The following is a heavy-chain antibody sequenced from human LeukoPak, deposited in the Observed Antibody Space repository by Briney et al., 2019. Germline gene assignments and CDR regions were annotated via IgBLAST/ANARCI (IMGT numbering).Heavy chain of an antibody. CDR1: GFTFSSYP. D-gene: IGHD3-3*01. Sequence: GGSLRLSCAASGFTFSSYPMSWVRQAPGKGPEWVSAISGSGGSTYYADSVKGRFTISRENSKNTLYLQMNSLRAEDTAVYYCAKEREVMIPYYFDYWGQGTLVTVSS. V-gene: IGHV3-23*01. CDR2: ISGSGGST. J-gene: IGHJ4*02. CDR3: AKEREVMIPYYFDY.